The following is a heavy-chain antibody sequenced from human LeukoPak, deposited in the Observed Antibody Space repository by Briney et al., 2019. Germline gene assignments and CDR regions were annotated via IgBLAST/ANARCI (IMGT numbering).Heavy chain of an antibody. CDR3: AKDHAIFGVVPFYYMDV. CDR1: GFTFSSYG. CDR2: ISYDGSNK. D-gene: IGHD3-3*01. Sequence: GGSLRLSCAASGFTFSSYGMHWVRQAPGKGLEWVAVISYDGSNKYYADSVKGRFTISRDNSKNTLYLQMNSLRAEDTAVYYCAKDHAIFGVVPFYYMDVWGKGTTVTVSS. V-gene: IGHV3-30*18. J-gene: IGHJ6*03.